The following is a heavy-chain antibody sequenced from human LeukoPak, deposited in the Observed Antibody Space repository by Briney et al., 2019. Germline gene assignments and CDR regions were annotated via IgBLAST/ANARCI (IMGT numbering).Heavy chain of an antibody. J-gene: IGHJ4*02. CDR2: ISDIGSI. V-gene: IGHV4-59*08. CDR1: GGSISSYY. Sequence: SETLSLTCTVSGGSISSYYWSWIRQPPGKGLEWIAYISDIGSINYNPSLKSRVAISLDTSKNQFSLKLSSVTAADTAVYYCAGHHPRNTVDFWGQGTLVTVSS. D-gene: IGHD2/OR15-2a*01. CDR3: AGHHPRNTVDF.